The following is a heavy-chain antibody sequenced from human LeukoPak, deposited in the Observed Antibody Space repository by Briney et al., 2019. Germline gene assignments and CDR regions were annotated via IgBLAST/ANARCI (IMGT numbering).Heavy chain of an antibody. CDR2: INKDGSGT. D-gene: IGHD3-9*01. V-gene: IGHV3-74*01. CDR1: GFTFSSYW. J-gene: IGHJ4*02. CDR3: AKDQYILTGYYRGSFDY. Sequence: GGSLRLSCAASGFTFSSYWMHWVRQAPGKGPVWVSRINKDGSGTTYADSVKGRFTISRDDAKNTLYLQMNSLRAEDTAVYYCAKDQYILTGYYRGSFDYWGQGTLVTVSS.